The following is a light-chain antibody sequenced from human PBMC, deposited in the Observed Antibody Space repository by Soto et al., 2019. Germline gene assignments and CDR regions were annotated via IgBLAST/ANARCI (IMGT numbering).Light chain of an antibody. CDR3: QQYNNYLWT. CDR2: DAS. J-gene: IGKJ1*01. Sequence: DIQMTQSPSTVSASVGDRVTITCRASQNINRWLAWYRQKPGKAPELLIYDASSLKDGVPSRFSGSGSGTEFTFTISSLQPDDFATYFCQQYNNYLWTFGQGTKVEI. V-gene: IGKV1-5*01. CDR1: QNINRW.